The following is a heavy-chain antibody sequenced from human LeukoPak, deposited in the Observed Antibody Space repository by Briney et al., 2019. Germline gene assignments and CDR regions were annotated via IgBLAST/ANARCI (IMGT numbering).Heavy chain of an antibody. CDR3: ARGADYGDAFDI. CDR1: GFTFSSYS. V-gene: IGHV3-21*01. Sequence: PGGSLRLSCAASGFTFSSYSMNWVRQAPGKGLEWVSSISSSSSYIYYADSVKDRFTISRDNAKNSLYLQMNSLRAEDTAVYYCARGADYGDAFDIWGQGTMVTVSS. J-gene: IGHJ3*02. D-gene: IGHD4-17*01. CDR2: ISSSSSYI.